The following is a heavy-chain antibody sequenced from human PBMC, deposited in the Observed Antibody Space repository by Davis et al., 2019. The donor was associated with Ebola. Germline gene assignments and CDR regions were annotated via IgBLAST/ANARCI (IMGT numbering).Heavy chain of an antibody. CDR1: GFTFSSYS. CDR2: ISSSSSYT. Sequence: GGSLRLSCAASGFTFSSYSMNWVRQAPGKGLEWVSYISSSSSYTNYADSVKGRFTISRDNAKNSLYLQMNSLRAEDTAVYYCAGGYCSGGSCSNGMDVWGQGTTVTVSS. CDR3: AGGYCSGGSCSNGMDV. J-gene: IGHJ6*02. D-gene: IGHD2-15*01. V-gene: IGHV3-21*05.